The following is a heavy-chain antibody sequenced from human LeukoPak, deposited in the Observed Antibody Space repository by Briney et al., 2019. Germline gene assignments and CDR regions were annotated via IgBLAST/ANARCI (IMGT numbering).Heavy chain of an antibody. CDR3: ARGGGYSSGWYKEKDYYYYYYMDV. CDR2: INTNTGNP. Sequence: ASVKVSCKASGYTFTSYAMNWVRQAPGQGLEWMGWINTNTGNPTYAQGFTGRFVFSLDTSVITAYLHISSLKAEDTAVYYCARGGGYSSGWYKEKDYYYYYYMDVWGKGTTVTVSS. D-gene: IGHD6-13*01. CDR1: GYTFTSYA. J-gene: IGHJ6*03. V-gene: IGHV7-4-1*02.